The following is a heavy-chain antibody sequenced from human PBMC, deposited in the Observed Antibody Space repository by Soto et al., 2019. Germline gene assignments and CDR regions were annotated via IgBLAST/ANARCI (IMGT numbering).Heavy chain of an antibody. J-gene: IGHJ4*02. CDR2: INPNSGGT. CDR1: GYTCTGYY. CDR3: ARAGITMIVDENYYFDY. D-gene: IGHD3-22*01. V-gene: IGHV1-2*04. Sequence: ALVKVYGKASGYTCTGYYMQWERQATEQGHEWMVWINPNSGGTNYAHKFQGWVTMTRDTSISTAYMELSRLRSDDTAVYYCARAGITMIVDENYYFDYWGQGTLVTVS.